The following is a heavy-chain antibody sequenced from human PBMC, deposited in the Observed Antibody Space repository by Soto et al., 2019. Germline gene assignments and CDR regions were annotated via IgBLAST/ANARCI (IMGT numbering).Heavy chain of an antibody. CDR3: ARDLGGCSSTSRYSADY. CDR2: ISGNGVST. Sequence: VGSLRLSCAASGFAFSSYAMSWVRQAPGKGLEWVSGISGNGVSTFYADSVKGRCTISRDNSKNTVYLQMNSLRAEDTAVYYCARDLGGCSSTSRYSADYWGQGTLVTVSS. J-gene: IGHJ4*02. V-gene: IGHV3-23*01. CDR1: GFAFSSYA. D-gene: IGHD2-2*01.